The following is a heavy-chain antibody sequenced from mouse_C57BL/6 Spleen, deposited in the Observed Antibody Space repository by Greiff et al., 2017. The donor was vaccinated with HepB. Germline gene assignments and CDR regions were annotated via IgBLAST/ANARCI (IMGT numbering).Heavy chain of an antibody. D-gene: IGHD1-1*01. V-gene: IGHV14-4*01. CDR2: IDPENGDT. CDR3: TTVTTVVGYFDY. J-gene: IGHJ2*01. CDR1: GFNIKDDY. Sequence: DVQLQESGAELVRPGASVKLSCTASGFNIKDDYMHWVKQRPEQGLEWIGWIDPENGDTEYASKFQGKATITADTSSNTAYLQLSSLTSEDTAVYYCTTVTTVVGYFDYWGQGTTLTVSS.